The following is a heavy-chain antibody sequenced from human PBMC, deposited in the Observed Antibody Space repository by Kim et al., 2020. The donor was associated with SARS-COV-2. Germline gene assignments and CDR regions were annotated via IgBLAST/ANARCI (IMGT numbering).Heavy chain of an antibody. CDR3: ARAYEYQLLRDGMDV. J-gene: IGHJ6*02. Sequence: SETLSLTCAVSGGSISSSNWWSWVRQPPGKGLEWIGEIYHSGSTNYNPSLKSRVTISVDKSKNQFSLKLSSVTAADTAVYYCARAYEYQLLRDGMDVWGQGTTVTVSS. D-gene: IGHD2-2*01. CDR2: IYHSGST. CDR1: GGSISSSNW. V-gene: IGHV4-4*02.